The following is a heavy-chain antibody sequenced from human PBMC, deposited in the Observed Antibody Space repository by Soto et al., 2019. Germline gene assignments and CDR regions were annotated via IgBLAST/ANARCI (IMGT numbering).Heavy chain of an antibody. CDR1: GGSFSGYY. Sequence: SETLSLTCAVYGGSFSGYYWSWIRQPPGKGLEWIGEINHSGSTNYNPSLKSRVTISVDTSKNQFSLKLSSVTAADTAVYYCARGLGYCSGGSCGYYYGMDVWGQGTTVTVSS. V-gene: IGHV4-34*01. CDR3: ARGLGYCSGGSCGYYYGMDV. D-gene: IGHD2-15*01. J-gene: IGHJ6*02. CDR2: INHSGST.